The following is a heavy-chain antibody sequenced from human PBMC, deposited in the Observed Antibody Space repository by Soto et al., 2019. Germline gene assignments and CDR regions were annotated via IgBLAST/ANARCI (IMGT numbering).Heavy chain of an antibody. Sequence: ASVKVSCKASGYNFTSLDAHWVRQAPGQGLEWMGIINPRNGKTTYAQKFQGRVTMTRDTSTTTIYMELNSLKSDDTAIYFCVRSGFDVWGPGTLVTVSS. CDR2: INPRNGKT. V-gene: IGHV1-46*01. D-gene: IGHD2-8*02. CDR1: GYNFTSLD. CDR3: VRSGFDV. J-gene: IGHJ4*02.